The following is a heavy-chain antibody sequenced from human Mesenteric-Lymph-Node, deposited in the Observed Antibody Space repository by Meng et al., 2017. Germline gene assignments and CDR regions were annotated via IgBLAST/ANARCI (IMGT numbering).Heavy chain of an antibody. CDR3: VRGGNFDP. V-gene: IGHV7-4-1*02. CDR1: GYIFTSYA. Sequence: QVQVGHSWFGLKKPGASVKVSCKASGYIFTSYAMNWVRQAPGQGLEWMGWINTNTGNPTYAQGFTGRFVFSLDTSVSTAYLQISSLKAEDTAVYYCVRGGNFDPWGQGTLVTVSS. CDR2: INTNTGNP. D-gene: IGHD2/OR15-2a*01. J-gene: IGHJ5*02.